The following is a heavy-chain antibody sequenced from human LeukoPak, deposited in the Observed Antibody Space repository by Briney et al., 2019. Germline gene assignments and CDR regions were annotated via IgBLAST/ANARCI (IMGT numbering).Heavy chain of an antibody. CDR2: IDYDGTNK. J-gene: IGHJ4*02. Sequence: GGSLRLSCAASGFNFRIYAMHWVRQAPGKGLEWVAFIDYDGTNKYYAESVKGRFTISRDNSKNTLFLQMNSLRAEDTAVYYCAKCGRTYYRPGGLDYWGQRTLVIVSS. D-gene: IGHD1-26*01. CDR3: AKCGRTYYRPGGLDY. CDR1: GFNFRIYA. V-gene: IGHV3-30*02.